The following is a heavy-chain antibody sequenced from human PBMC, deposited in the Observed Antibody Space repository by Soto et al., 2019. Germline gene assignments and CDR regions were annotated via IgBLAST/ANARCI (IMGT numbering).Heavy chain of an antibody. CDR1: GFTFSSYA. Sequence: GWSLRLSCAASGFTFSSYAMSWVRQAPGKGLEWVSAISGSGGSTYYADSVKGRFTISRDNSKNTLYLQMNSLRAEDTAVYYCAKERYGAPLYGMDVWGQGTKVTVSS. CDR2: ISGSGGST. CDR3: AKERYGAPLYGMDV. V-gene: IGHV3-23*01. J-gene: IGHJ6*02. D-gene: IGHD4-17*01.